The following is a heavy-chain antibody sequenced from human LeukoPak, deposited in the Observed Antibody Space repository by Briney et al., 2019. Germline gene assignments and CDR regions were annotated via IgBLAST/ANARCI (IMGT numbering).Heavy chain of an antibody. D-gene: IGHD1-26*01. CDR1: GGSISSYY. J-gene: IGHJ5*02. V-gene: IGHV4-59*01. CDR2: IYYSGST. CDR3: ARVHMNGRGQESWFDP. Sequence: SETLSLTCTVSGGSISSYYWSWIRQPPGKGLEWIGYIYYSGSTNYNPSLKRRVTIPVDTSKNQFSLKLTSVTAADTAVYYCARVHMNGRGQESWFDPWGQGTLVTVSS.